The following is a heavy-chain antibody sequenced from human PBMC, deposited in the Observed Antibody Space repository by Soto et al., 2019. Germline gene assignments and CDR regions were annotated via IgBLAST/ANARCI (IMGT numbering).Heavy chain of an antibody. CDR1: GFTFSNAW. D-gene: IGHD3-10*01. CDR2: IKSKTDGGTT. CDR3: TTEGRCMVRGEYAFDS. Sequence: EVQLVESGGGLVKPGGSLRLSCAASGFTFSNAWMNWVRQAPGKVLEWVGRIKSKTDGGTTDYAAPVKGRFTISRDESKNTLYLQMNSLKTEDTAVYYCTTEGRCMVRGEYAFDSWGQGTMVTVSS. V-gene: IGHV3-15*07. J-gene: IGHJ3*02.